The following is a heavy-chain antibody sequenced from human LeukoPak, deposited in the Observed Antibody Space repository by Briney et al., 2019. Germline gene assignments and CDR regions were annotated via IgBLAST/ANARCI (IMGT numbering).Heavy chain of an antibody. J-gene: IGHJ5*02. V-gene: IGHV1-2*02. CDR3: GRASEGFRVSWFDP. Sequence: ASVNVPSKAPGYTLTGYYMHWVRQAPVQGLEGMGCINPNRVGTNYAQKFQGRVTMSRETSIRKAYMELSRLRSDDTAVYYGGRASEGFRVSWFDPWGQGTLVTASS. CDR1: GYTLTGYY. CDR2: INPNRVGT.